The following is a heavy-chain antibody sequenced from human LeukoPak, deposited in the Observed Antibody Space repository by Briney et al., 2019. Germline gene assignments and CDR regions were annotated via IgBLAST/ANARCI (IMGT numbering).Heavy chain of an antibody. CDR3: AKIRVIFNWNYAYYFDY. V-gene: IGHV3-20*04. CDR1: GFTFDDYG. D-gene: IGHD1-7*01. CDR2: INWNGGST. J-gene: IGHJ4*02. Sequence: GGSLRLSCAASGFTFDDYGMSWVRQAPGKGLEWVSGINWNGGSTGYADSVKGRFTISRDNAKNTLYLQMNSLRAEDTAVYYCAKIRVIFNWNYAYYFDYWGQGSLVTVSS.